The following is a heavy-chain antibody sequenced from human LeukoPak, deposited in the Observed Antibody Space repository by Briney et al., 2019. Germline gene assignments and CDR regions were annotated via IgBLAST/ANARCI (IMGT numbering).Heavy chain of an antibody. CDR3: AREASSSWYL. CDR1: GYSFTSYW. J-gene: IGHJ4*02. CDR2: IYPGDSGT. V-gene: IGHV5-51*01. D-gene: IGHD6-13*01. Sequence: GESLKISCKGSGYSFTSYWIAWMRQMPGKGLEWMGIIYPGDSGTRYSPSFQGQVTISADKSISTAYLQWSSLKASDTAMYYCAREASSSWYLWGQGTLVTVSS.